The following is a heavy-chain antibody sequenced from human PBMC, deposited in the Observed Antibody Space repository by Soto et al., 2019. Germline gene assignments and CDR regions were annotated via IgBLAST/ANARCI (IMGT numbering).Heavy chain of an antibody. V-gene: IGHV4-30-4*01. CDR1: GGSIISGDYY. J-gene: IGHJ6*02. CDR2: IYYSGST. Sequence: PSETLSLTCTVSGGSIISGDYYWSWIRQPPGKGLEWIGYIYYSGSTYYNPSLKSRVTISVDTSKNQFSLKLSSVTAADTAVYYCARDGPTSRLDVWGQGTTVTVSS. CDR3: ARDGPTSRLDV.